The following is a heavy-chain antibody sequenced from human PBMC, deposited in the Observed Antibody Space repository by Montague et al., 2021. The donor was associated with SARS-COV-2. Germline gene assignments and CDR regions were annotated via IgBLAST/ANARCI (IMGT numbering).Heavy chain of an antibody. D-gene: IGHD6-6*01. J-gene: IGHJ5*02. CDR1: GFTFRSYA. CDR2: ISDDGTNK. V-gene: IGHV3-30*04. CDR3: ARDGHRRLSIEGRFDP. Sequence: SLRLSCAASGFTFRSYAMHWVRQTPGKGLEWVASISDDGTNKFYADSVKGRFTISRDNSKNSLYLQMNSLRADDTAVYYCARDGHRRLSIEGRFDPWGQGTLVTVSS.